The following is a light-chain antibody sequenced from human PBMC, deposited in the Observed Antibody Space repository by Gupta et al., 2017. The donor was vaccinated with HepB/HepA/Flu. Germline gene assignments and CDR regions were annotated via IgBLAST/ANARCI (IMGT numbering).Light chain of an antibody. CDR3: QQSYTKSST. CDR1: QSIINY. J-gene: IGKJ2*01. V-gene: IGKV1-39*01. CDR2: AAS. Sequence: DIQMTQSPSSLSASVGDRVTITCRASQSIINYLNWYQQKPGEAPKVLIYAASTLQSGVPSRFSGSGSGTDFTLTTNSLQPEDFATYYCQQSYTKSSTFGQGTKLEIK.